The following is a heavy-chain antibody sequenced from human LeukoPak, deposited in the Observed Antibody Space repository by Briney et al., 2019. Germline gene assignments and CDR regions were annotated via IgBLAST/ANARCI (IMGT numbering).Heavy chain of an antibody. CDR3: ARGPATVTTPYYFDY. CDR1: GYTLTELS. D-gene: IGHD4-17*01. V-gene: IGHV1-24*01. CDR2: FDPEDGET. J-gene: IGHJ4*02. Sequence: ASVKVSCKVSGYTLTELSMHWVRQAPGKGLEWMGGFDPEDGETIYAQKFQGRVTMTRNTSISTAYMELSSLRSEDTAVYYCARGPATVTTPYYFDYWGQGTLVTVSS.